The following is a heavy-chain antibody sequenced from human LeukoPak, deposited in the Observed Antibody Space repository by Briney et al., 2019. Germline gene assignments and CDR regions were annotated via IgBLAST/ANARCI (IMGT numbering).Heavy chain of an antibody. V-gene: IGHV1-2*02. CDR3: ARTYSHVRFDY. J-gene: IGHJ4*02. D-gene: IGHD5-18*01. CDR2: INPNSDGT. CDR1: GYTFTGYF. Sequence: ASVKVSCKASGYTFTGYFIHWVRQAPGQGLEWMGWINPNSDGTNYAQEFQGRVTMTRDTSISTAYMELSSLTSDDTAVFYCARTYSHVRFDYWGQGSLVTVSS.